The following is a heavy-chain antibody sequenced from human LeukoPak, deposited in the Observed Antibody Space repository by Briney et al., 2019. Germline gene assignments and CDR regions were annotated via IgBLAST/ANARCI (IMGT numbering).Heavy chain of an antibody. J-gene: IGHJ4*02. CDR1: GFTFSSYA. Sequence: GRSLRPSCAASGFTFSSYAMHWVRQAPGKGLEWVAVISYDGSNKYYADSVKGRFTISRDNSKNTLYLQMNSLRAEDTAVYYCARVMKQERKSGVDYWGQGTLVTVSS. CDR3: ARVMKQERKSGVDY. CDR2: ISYDGSNK. D-gene: IGHD1-1*01. V-gene: IGHV3-30-3*01.